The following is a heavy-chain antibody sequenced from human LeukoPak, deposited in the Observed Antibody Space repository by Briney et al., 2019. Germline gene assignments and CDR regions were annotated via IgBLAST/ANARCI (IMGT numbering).Heavy chain of an antibody. J-gene: IGHJ4*02. CDR1: GFTFSSYA. Sequence: GGSLRLSCAASGFTFSSYAMSWVRQAPGKGLEWVSAISGSGGSTYYADSVKGRFTISRDNSKNTLYLQMNSLRAEDTAVYYCAKGRSGFRRFYYDSSGYPLRFDYRGQGTLVTVSS. D-gene: IGHD3-22*01. V-gene: IGHV3-23*01. CDR3: AKGRSGFRRFYYDSSGYPLRFDY. CDR2: ISGSGGST.